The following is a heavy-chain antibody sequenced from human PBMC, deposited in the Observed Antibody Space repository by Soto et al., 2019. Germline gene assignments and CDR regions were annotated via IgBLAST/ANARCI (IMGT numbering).Heavy chain of an antibody. D-gene: IGHD3-22*01. CDR2: IYYSGST. CDR3: ASQLYDSSGYFGYYGMDV. CDR1: GGSISSSSYY. J-gene: IGHJ6*02. V-gene: IGHV4-39*01. Sequence: QLQLQESGPGLVKPSETLSLTCTVSGGSISSSSYYWGWIRQPPGKGLEWIGSIYYSGSTYYNPSLKSRVTMSVDTSKNQFSLKLSSVTAADTAVYYCASQLYDSSGYFGYYGMDVWGQGTTVTVSS.